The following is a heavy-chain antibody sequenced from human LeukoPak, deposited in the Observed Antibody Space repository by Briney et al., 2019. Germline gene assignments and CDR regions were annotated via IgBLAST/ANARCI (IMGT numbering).Heavy chain of an antibody. V-gene: IGHV3-53*01. D-gene: IGHD4-11*01. Sequence: QAGGSLRLYCAASGFTVSSNYMSWVRQAPGKGLEWVSIINSGRSTYYADSVKGRFTISRDNAKNSLYLQMISLRVEDTALYYCARERGDDYTYWFDPWGQGTLVTVSS. CDR1: GFTVSSNY. CDR3: ARERGDDYTYWFDP. CDR2: INSGRST. J-gene: IGHJ5*02.